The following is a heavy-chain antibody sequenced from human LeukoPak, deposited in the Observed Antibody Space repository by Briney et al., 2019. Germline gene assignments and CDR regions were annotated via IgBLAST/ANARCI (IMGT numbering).Heavy chain of an antibody. CDR2: ISAYNGNT. CDR3: ARSSGFGELLGWFDP. J-gene: IGHJ5*02. V-gene: IGHV1-18*01. Sequence: ASVKVSCKASGYTFTSYGIIWVRQAPGQGLEWMGWISAYNGNTNYAQKLQGRVTMTTDTSTSTAYMELRSLRSDDTAVYYCARSSGFGELLGWFDPWGQGTLVTVSS. CDR1: GYTFTSYG. D-gene: IGHD3-10*01.